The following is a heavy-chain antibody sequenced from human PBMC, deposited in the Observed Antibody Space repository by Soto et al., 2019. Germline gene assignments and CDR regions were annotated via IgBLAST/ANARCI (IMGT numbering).Heavy chain of an antibody. V-gene: IGHV3-33*01. CDR2: IWYDGSNK. Sequence: QEQLVESGGGVVQPGRSLRLSCAASGFTFSSYGMHWVRQAPGKGLEWVAVIWYDGSNKYYADSVKGRFTISRGNSKNTLYLQMNSLRAEDTAVYYCARSPYGSGLNWFDPWGQGTLVTVSS. J-gene: IGHJ5*02. CDR3: ARSPYGSGLNWFDP. CDR1: GFTFSSYG. D-gene: IGHD3-10*01.